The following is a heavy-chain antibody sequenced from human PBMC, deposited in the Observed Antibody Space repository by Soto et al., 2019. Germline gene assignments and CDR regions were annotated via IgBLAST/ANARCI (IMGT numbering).Heavy chain of an antibody. Sequence: SVNVSCQASGGTFISYAISWVRQAPGQGLEWMGGIIPIFGTANYAQKFQGRVTITADESTSTAYMELSSLRSEDTAVYYCARTRIVGATEGPYYFDYWGQGTLVTVSS. V-gene: IGHV1-69*13. J-gene: IGHJ4*02. CDR2: IIPIFGTA. CDR3: ARTRIVGATEGPYYFDY. CDR1: GGTFISYA. D-gene: IGHD1-26*01.